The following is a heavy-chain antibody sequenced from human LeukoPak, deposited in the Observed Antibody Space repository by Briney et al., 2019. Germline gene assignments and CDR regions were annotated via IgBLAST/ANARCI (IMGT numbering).Heavy chain of an antibody. D-gene: IGHD3-10*01. J-gene: IGHJ4*02. CDR2: IYSSGST. CDR3: ARDPYYGSGFDY. CDR1: GFTVSSNY. V-gene: IGHV3-66*01. Sequence: GGSLRLSCAASGFTVSSNYMSWVRQAPGKGLEWVSVIYSSGSTYYADSVKGRFTISRDNSKNTLYLQMNSLRAEDMAVYYRARDPYYGSGFDYWGQGTLVTVSS.